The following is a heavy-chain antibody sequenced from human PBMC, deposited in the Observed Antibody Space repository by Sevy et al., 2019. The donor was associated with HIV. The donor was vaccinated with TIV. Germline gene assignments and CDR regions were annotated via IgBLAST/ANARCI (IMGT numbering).Heavy chain of an antibody. CDR1: GFTFSSYA. V-gene: IGHV3-30-3*01. CDR2: ISYDGSNK. J-gene: IGHJ6*02. CDR3: ARDDEPDYYYFDMDV. Sequence: GVSLRLSCAASGFTFSSYAMHWVRHAPGKGLEWVAVISYDGSNKYYADSVKGRFTISRDNSKNTLYLQMDGLRAEDTALYYCARDDEPDYYYFDMDVWGQGTTVTVSS.